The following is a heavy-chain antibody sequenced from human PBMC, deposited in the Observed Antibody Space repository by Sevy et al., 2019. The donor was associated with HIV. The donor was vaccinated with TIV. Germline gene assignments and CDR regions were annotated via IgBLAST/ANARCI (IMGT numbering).Heavy chain of an antibody. D-gene: IGHD3-16*01. J-gene: IGHJ3*02. V-gene: IGHV3-11*01. Sequence: GGPLRLSCAASGFTFSDYYMSWIRQAPGKGLEWVSYISSSGSTIYYADSVKGRFTISRDNAKNSLYLQMNSLRAEDMAVYYCARVRPGDAFDIWGQGTMVTVSS. CDR2: ISSSGSTI. CDR3: ARVRPGDAFDI. CDR1: GFTFSDYY.